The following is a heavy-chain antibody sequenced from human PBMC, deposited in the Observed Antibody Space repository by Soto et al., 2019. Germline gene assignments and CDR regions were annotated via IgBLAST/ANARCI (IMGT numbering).Heavy chain of an antibody. V-gene: IGHV4-4*02. CDR3: ARFQRGGSWYFYYYGMDV. CDR1: GGSISSSNW. CDR2: IYHSGST. J-gene: IGHJ6*02. Sequence: SETLSLTCAVSGGSISSSNWWSWVRQPPGKGLEWIGEIYHSGSTNYNPSLKSRVTISVDKSKNQFSLKLSSVTAADTAVYYCARFQRGGSWYFYYYGMDVWGQGTTVTVSS. D-gene: IGHD6-13*01.